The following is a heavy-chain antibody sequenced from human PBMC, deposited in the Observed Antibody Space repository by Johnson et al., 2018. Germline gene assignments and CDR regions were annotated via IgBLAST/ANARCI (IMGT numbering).Heavy chain of an antibody. CDR3: AKDRGGSGTYYPHIYYYYMDV. D-gene: IGHD3-10*01. CDR1: GFTFDDYT. CDR2: ISWDGGSR. J-gene: IGHJ6*03. Sequence: VQSGGSLRLSCAVSGFTFDDYTFHWVRQAPGKGLEWVSLISWDGGSRYYARSVKGRFTISRDNSKNSLYLQMNRLRNEDTALYYCAKDRGGSGTYYPHIYYYYMDVLGKGTTVTVSS. V-gene: IGHV3-43*01.